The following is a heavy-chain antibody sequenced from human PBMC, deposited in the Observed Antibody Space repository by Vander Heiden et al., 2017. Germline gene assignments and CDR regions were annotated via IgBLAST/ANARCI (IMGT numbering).Heavy chain of an antibody. D-gene: IGHD6-13*01. CDR3: AHRRVLRVSWKWGDFDY. CDR2: IYWDDDK. J-gene: IGHJ4*02. CDR1: GFPLSTRGVG. V-gene: IGHV2-5*02. Sequence: QITLKESGPTLVKPTQALTLTCTFPGFPLSTRGVGVGWSRQPPGKALEWLALIYWDDDKRYRPSLTSRLAIIKDTSRNQVGLTMTNMDPLDTATYYCAHRRVLRVSWKWGDFDYRGQVMLVTVSS.